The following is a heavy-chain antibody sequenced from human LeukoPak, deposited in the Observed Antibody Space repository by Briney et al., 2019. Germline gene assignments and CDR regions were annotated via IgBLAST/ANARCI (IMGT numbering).Heavy chain of an antibody. CDR2: ISGSGGRT. V-gene: IGHV3-23*01. J-gene: IGHJ4*02. Sequence: GGSLRLSCAASGFTFSSYAMSWVRQAPGKGLEWVSAISGSGGRTYYAASVKGRFTISRDNSKNTLYLQMNSLRAEDTAVYFCLKAEDGIRYFDWLFNYFDYWGQGTLVTVSS. D-gene: IGHD3-9*01. CDR3: LKAEDGIRYFDWLFNYFDY. CDR1: GFTFSSYA.